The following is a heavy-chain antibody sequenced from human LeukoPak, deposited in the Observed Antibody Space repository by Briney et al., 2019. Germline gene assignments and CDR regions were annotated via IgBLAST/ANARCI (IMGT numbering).Heavy chain of an antibody. CDR3: ARREGIEAAGTDY. CDR2: INHGGST. V-gene: IGHV4-34*01. Sequence: KPSETLSLTCAVYGGSISGYYWSWIRQTPGKGLEWIGEINHGGSTNYNPSLKSRVTISVDTSKKQFSLKLYSVAAADTGVYYCARREGIEAAGTDYWGQGTLVTVSS. D-gene: IGHD6-13*01. J-gene: IGHJ4*02. CDR1: GGSISGYY.